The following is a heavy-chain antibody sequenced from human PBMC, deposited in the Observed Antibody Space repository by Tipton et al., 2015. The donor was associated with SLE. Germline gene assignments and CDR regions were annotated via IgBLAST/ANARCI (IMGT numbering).Heavy chain of an antibody. CDR3: ARGPPDFWSGYYPFGY. D-gene: IGHD3-3*01. CDR1: GYTFTSYD. Sequence: VQLVPSGAEVKKPGASVKVSCKASGYTFTSYDINWVRQATGQGLEWMGWMNPNSGNTGYAQKFQGRVTMTRNTSISTAYMELSSLRSEDTAVYYCARGPPDFWSGYYPFGYWGQGTLVTVSS. CDR2: MNPNSGNT. V-gene: IGHV1-8*01. J-gene: IGHJ4*02.